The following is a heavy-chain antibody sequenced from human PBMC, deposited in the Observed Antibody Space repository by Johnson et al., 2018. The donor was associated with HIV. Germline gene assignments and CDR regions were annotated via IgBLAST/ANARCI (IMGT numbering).Heavy chain of an antibody. J-gene: IGHJ3*02. D-gene: IGHD6-19*01. Sequence: VQLVESGGGLVQPGGSLRLSCAASGFTFSSYAMSWVRQAPGKGLEWVSAISWDGGSTYYADSVKGRFTISRDNSKNTLYLQMNSLRAEDTAVYYCARVGSSGWYEMDAFDIWGQGTMVTVSS. CDR2: ISWDGGST. CDR1: GFTFSSYA. CDR3: ARVGSSGWYEMDAFDI. V-gene: IGHV3-23*04.